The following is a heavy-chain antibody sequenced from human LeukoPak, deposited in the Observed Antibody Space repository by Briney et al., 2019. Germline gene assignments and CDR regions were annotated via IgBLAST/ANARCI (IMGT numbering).Heavy chain of an antibody. Sequence: SETLSLTCTVSGGSISSSSYYWGWIRQPPGKGLEWIGSIYYSGSTYYNPSLKSRVTISVDTSKNQFSLKLSSVTAADTAVYYRARNSYCSGGICYPGYYWGQGTLVTVSS. CDR3: ARNSYCSGGICYPGYY. CDR2: IYYSGST. CDR1: GGSISSSSYY. V-gene: IGHV4-39*01. D-gene: IGHD2-15*01. J-gene: IGHJ4*02.